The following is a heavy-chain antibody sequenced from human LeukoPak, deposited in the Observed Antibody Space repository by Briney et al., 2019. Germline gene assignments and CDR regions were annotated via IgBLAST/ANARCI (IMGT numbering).Heavy chain of an antibody. V-gene: IGHV4-38-2*01. CDR3: ARAPGYYDSSGYYVDY. Sequence: SETLSLTCAVSGYSISGGYYWGWIRQPPGKGLEWIGSIYHSGSTYYNPSLKSRVTISVDTSKNQFSLKLSSVTAADTAVYYCARAPGYYDSSGYYVDYWGQGTLVTVSS. D-gene: IGHD3-22*01. CDR1: GYSISGGYY. J-gene: IGHJ4*02. CDR2: IYHSGST.